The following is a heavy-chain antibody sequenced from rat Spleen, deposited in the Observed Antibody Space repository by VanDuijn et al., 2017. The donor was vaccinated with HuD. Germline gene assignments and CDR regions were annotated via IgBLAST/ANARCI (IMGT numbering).Heavy chain of an antibody. CDR1: DSSITINY. CDR3: AKREAYYDGSYYPDY. V-gene: IGHV3-1*01. Sequence: EVQLQESGPGLVKPSQSLSLTCSVTDSSITINYWGWIRKFPGNKMEWMGYISYSDSTYYNPSLKSRISKDNAKNTGYLQMNNLGSEDTAMYYCAKREAYYDGSYYPDYWGQGVMVTVSS. J-gene: IGHJ2*01. D-gene: IGHD1-12*02. CDR2: ISYSDST.